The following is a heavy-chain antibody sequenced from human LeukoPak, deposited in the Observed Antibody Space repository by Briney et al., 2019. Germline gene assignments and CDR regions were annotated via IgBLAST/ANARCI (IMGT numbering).Heavy chain of an antibody. V-gene: IGHV3-9*01. Sequence: PGRSLRLSCAASGFTFDDYAMHWVRQAPGKGLDWVSGISWNSGSIGYADSVKGRFTISRDNAKNSLYLQMNSLRAEDTALYYCAKDYHYDRTYFDYWGQGTLVTVSS. CDR1: GFTFDDYA. D-gene: IGHD3-3*01. J-gene: IGHJ4*02. CDR2: ISWNSGSI. CDR3: AKDYHYDRTYFDY.